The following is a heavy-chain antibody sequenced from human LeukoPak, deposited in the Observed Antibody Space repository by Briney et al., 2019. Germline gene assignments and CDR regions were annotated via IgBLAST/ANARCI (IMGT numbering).Heavy chain of an antibody. J-gene: IGHJ3*02. Sequence: GGSLRLSCAASGFTFSSYAMSWVRQAPGKGLEWVSAISGSGGSTYYADSVKGRFTISRDNSKNTLYLQMNSLRAEDTAVYYCAKDSLTTFGVVNQIDAFDIWGQGTMVTVSS. CDR1: GFTFSSYA. D-gene: IGHD3-3*01. V-gene: IGHV3-23*01. CDR3: AKDSLTTFGVVNQIDAFDI. CDR2: ISGSGGST.